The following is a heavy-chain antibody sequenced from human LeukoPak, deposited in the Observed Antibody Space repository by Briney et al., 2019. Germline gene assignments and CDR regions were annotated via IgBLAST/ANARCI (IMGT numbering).Heavy chain of an antibody. J-gene: IGHJ5*02. V-gene: IGHV4-34*01. CDR1: GGSFSGYY. D-gene: IGHD1-1*01. CDR3: ASAGYTNWFDP. CDR2: INHSGST. Sequence: SETLSPTCAVYGGSFSGYYWSWIRQPPGKGLEWIGEINHSGSTNYNPSLKSQVTISVDTSKNQFSLKLSSVTAADTAVYYCASAGYTNWFDPWGQGTLVTVSS.